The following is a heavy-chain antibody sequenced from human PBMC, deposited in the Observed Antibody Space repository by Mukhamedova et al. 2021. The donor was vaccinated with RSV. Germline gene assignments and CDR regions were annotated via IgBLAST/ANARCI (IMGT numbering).Heavy chain of an antibody. J-gene: IGHJ4*02. Sequence: GKGLVWVSRINSDGSSTSYADSVKGRFTISRDNAKNTLYLQMNSLRAEDTAVYYCAREGWGSYRYSFDSWGQGTLVTVSS. CDR3: AREGWGSYRYSFDS. CDR2: INSDGSST. V-gene: IGHV3-74*01. D-gene: IGHD3-16*02.